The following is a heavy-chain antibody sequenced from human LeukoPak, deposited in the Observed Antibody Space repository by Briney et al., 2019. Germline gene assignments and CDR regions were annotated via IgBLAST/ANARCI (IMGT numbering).Heavy chain of an antibody. V-gene: IGHV4-4*07. D-gene: IGHD6-25*01. CDR2: IDNSWRT. CDR3: ERVAPSGYYYMEV. CDR1: GGSISSYY. J-gene: IGHJ6*03. Sequence: SETLSLTCTVSGGSISSYYWSWIRQPAGKGQEGIGRIDNSWRTNYNHSLKSRVTISVDKSKNQFYLKVRSVTHADTALYYCERVAPSGYYYMEVWGKGPTVPVSS.